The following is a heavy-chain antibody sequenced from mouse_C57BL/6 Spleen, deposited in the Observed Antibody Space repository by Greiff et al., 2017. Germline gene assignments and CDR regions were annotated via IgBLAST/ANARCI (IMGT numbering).Heavy chain of an antibody. CDR1: GYSITSDY. CDR2: ISYSGST. Sequence: EVMLVESGPGLAKPSQSLSLTCSVTGYSITSDYWTWVRKFPGNKLEYMGYISYSGSTYYNPSLKSRIAITRETSKNQYYLQLNSVTTEDTATYYCARAHDYWYCDVWGTGTTVTVSS. V-gene: IGHV3-8*01. CDR3: ARAHDYWYCDV. J-gene: IGHJ1*03.